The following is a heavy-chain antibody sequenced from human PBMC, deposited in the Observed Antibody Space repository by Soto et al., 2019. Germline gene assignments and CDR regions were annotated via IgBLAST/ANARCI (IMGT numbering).Heavy chain of an antibody. D-gene: IGHD6-6*01. V-gene: IGHV1-2*02. Sequence: ASVKVSCKASGFSFPGYYIHWLRQAPGQGLEWMGWINAHSGGTEYAQKCQGRVTLTRDTSIATAYMTLTSLTSDDTALYYCAKDLTRQLAYWLDPWGQGTQVTVSS. J-gene: IGHJ5*02. CDR1: GFSFPGYY. CDR3: AKDLTRQLAYWLDP. CDR2: INAHSGGT.